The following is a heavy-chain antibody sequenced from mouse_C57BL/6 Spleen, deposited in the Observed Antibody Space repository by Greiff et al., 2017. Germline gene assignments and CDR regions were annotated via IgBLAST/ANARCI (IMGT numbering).Heavy chain of an antibody. CDR2: IHPNSGCP. D-gene: IGHD3-2*02. CDR1: GYTFTSYW. V-gene: IGHV1-64*01. Sequence: QVQLQQPGAELVKPGASVKLSCKASGYTFTSYWMHWVKQRPGQGLAWIGMIHPNSGCPTSNEKFKSKATLTVDKASSTAYMQLSSLTSEYSAVYDYARWKDSSGYYYAMDYWGQGTSVTVSS. J-gene: IGHJ4*01. CDR3: ARWKDSSGYYYAMDY.